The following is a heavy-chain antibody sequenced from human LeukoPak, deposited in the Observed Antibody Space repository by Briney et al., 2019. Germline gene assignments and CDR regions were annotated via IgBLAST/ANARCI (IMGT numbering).Heavy chain of an antibody. CDR2: IYYSGST. CDR1: GGSISSGGYY. J-gene: IGHJ2*01. CDR3: AKDYGDYDTRYFDL. D-gene: IGHD4-17*01. V-gene: IGHV4-31*03. Sequence: SETLSLTCTVSGGSISSGGYYWSWLRQHPGKGLEWIGYIYYSGSTYYNPSLKSRVTISVDTSKNQFSLKLSSVTAADTAVYYCAKDYGDYDTRYFDLWGRGTLVTVSS.